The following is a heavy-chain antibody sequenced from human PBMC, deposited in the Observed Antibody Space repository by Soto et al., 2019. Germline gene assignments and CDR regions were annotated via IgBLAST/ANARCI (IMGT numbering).Heavy chain of an antibody. CDR2: IWYGGRNK. CDR1: EFAFNTYA. J-gene: IGHJ4*02. Sequence: PGGSLRLSCVASEFAFNTYAIHWVRQAPGQGLEWVAVIWYGGRNKYYAESVKGRFTISRDNSENTVSLQMNSLRPDDTAIYHCARGGLQSFYFPPDFWGRGTLVTVSS. D-gene: IGHD4-4*01. CDR3: ARGGLQSFYFPPDF. V-gene: IGHV3-33*01.